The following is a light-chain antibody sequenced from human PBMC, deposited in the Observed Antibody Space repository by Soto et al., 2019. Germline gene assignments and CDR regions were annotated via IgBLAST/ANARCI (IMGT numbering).Light chain of an antibody. J-gene: IGKJ1*01. CDR3: QQLKSYPRT. V-gene: IGKV1-9*01. Sequence: DIQLTQSPAFLSASVGDRVTITCRASQGISRYLAWYHQKPGKAPELLIYAASTLQSGVPSRFSGSGSGTVFTLTISSLQPEDFATYYCQQLKSYPRTFGQGTKVEVK. CDR2: AAS. CDR1: QGISRY.